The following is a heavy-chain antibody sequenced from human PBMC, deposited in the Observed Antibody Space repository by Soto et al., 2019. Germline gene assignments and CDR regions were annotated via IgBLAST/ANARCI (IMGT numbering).Heavy chain of an antibody. CDR3: ARVITAIVVNDFDY. CDR2: ISAYNGNT. J-gene: IGHJ4*01. Sequence: ASVKVSCKASGYTFTSYGISWVRQAPGQGLEWMGWISAYNGNTNYAQKLQGRVTMTTDTSTSTAYMELRSLRSDDTAVYYCARVITAIVVNDFDYWGQGTLVIVSS. D-gene: IGHD5-18*01. V-gene: IGHV1-18*01. CDR1: GYTFTSYG.